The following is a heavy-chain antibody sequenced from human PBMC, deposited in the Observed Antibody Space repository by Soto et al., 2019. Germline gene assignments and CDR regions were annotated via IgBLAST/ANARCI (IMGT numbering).Heavy chain of an antibody. V-gene: IGHV1-8*01. CDR2: MNPNSGNT. CDR1: GYTFTSYD. CDR3: EWEKVGANDY. J-gene: IGHJ4*02. D-gene: IGHD1-26*01. Sequence: QVQLVQSGAEVKKPGASVKVSCKASGYTFTSYDINWVRQAPGQGLEWMGRMNPNSGNTGHAQKCQGRVTMTRNISISRANMELSNLRSDDKAVYYCEWEKVGANDYWGQGTLITVSS.